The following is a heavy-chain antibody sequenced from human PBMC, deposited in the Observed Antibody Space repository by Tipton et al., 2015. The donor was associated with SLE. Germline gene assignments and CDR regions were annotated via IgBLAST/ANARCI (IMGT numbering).Heavy chain of an antibody. J-gene: IGHJ1*01. CDR3: ARRPYDFRSGYPSAYFHH. CDR1: GGSFSGYY. D-gene: IGHD3-3*01. Sequence: TLSLTCAVYGGSFSGYYWSWVRQPPGKGLEWIGEINRSGSTNYNPSLKSRVSMSVDTSKNQFSLKLSSVTAADTAVYYCARRPYDFRSGYPSAYFHHWGQGTLVTVSS. CDR2: INRSGST. V-gene: IGHV4-34*01.